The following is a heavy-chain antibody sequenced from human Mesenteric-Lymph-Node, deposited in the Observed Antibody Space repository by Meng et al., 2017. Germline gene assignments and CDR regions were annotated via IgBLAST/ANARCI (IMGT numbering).Heavy chain of an antibody. CDR2: INHSGST. CDR1: GGSVSGYY. J-gene: IGHJ4*02. V-gene: IGHV4-34*01. Sequence: QVQLQQGGAGLLKPSGTLTLTCAGYGGSVSGYYWNWIRQPPGKGLEWIGEINHSGSTKYNPSLKSRVTISLDTSKSRISLKLRSVTAADTAVYYCARGTLTPDYWGQGTLVTVSS. D-gene: IGHD3-9*01. CDR3: ARGTLTPDY.